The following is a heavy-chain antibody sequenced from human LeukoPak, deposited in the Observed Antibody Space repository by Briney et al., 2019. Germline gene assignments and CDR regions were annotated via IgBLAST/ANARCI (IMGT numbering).Heavy chain of an antibody. Sequence: SETLSLTCTVSGASVSSAGYYWSWIRQPPGKGLEWIGYIYYSGSTNYNPSLKSRVTISVDTSKNQFSLKVNSVTAADTAIYYCARRGGSGRSFDYWGQGTLVTVSS. CDR3: ARRGGSGRSFDY. J-gene: IGHJ4*02. CDR1: GASVSSAGYY. D-gene: IGHD3-10*01. CDR2: IYYSGST. V-gene: IGHV4-61*08.